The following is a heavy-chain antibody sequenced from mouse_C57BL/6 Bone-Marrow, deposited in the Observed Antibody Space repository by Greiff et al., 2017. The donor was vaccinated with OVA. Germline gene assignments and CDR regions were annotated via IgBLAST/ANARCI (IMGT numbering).Heavy chain of an antibody. CDR1: GFTFSDYY. D-gene: IGHD2-3*01. CDR2: ISNGGGST. J-gene: IGHJ3*01. CDR3: ARHDGYYGFAY. Sequence: DVMLVESGGGLVQPGGSLKLSCAASGFTFSDYYMYWVRQTPEKRLEWVAYISNGGGSTYYPDTVKGRFTISRDNAKNTLYLQMSRLKSEDTAMYYCARHDGYYGFAYWGQGTLVTVSA. V-gene: IGHV5-12*01.